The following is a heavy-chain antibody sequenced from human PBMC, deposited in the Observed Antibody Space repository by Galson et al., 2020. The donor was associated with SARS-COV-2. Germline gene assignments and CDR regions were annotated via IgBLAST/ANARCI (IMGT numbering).Heavy chain of an antibody. CDR2: IYTSGST. J-gene: IGHJ6*03. V-gene: IGHV4-4*07. D-gene: IGHD2-2*02. CDR3: ARAVPAAIRNYYYYYMDV. CDR1: GGSISSYY. Sequence: SQTLSLTCTVSGGSISSYYWSWIRQPAGKGLEWIGRIYTSGSTNYNPSLKSRVTMSVDTSKNQFSLKLSSVTAADTAVYYCARAVPAAIRNYYYYYMDVWGKGTTVTVSS.